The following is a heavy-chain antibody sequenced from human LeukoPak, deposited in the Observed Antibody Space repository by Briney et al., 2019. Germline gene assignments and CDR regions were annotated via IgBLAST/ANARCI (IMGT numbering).Heavy chain of an antibody. D-gene: IGHD3-16*01. J-gene: IGHJ3*01. CDR1: GASISSYY. CDR2: IYYSGSA. V-gene: IGHV4-59*01. CDR3: ARVFWGQLHAFDF. Sequence: PSETLSLTCTVSGASISSYYWSWIRQPPGKGLEWIGYIYYSGSANYNPSLESRVTISIDTSKNQFSLNLSSVTAADTAVYYCARVFWGQLHAFDFWGQGTMVTVSS.